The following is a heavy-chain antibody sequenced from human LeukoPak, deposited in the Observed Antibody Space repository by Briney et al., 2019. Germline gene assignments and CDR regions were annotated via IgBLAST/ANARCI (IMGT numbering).Heavy chain of an antibody. CDR2: ISSSSSYI. V-gene: IGHV3-21*05. J-gene: IGHJ4*02. CDR1: GFTFSSYE. Sequence: PGGSLRLSCAASGFTFSSYEMNWVRQAPGKGLEWVSYISSSSSYIYYADSVKGRFTISRDNSKNTLYLQMNSLRAEDTAVYYCAKGQRDFDYWGQGTLVTVSS. CDR3: AKGQRDFDY. D-gene: IGHD6-25*01.